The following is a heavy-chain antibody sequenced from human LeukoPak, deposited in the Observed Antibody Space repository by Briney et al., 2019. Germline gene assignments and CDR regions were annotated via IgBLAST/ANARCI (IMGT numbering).Heavy chain of an antibody. V-gene: IGHV3-21*01. D-gene: IGHD4-11*01. CDR2: ISSSSSYI. J-gene: IGHJ4*02. CDR1: GFTFSAYN. CDR3: ARDNDYTNYY. Sequence: GRSLRLSCAASGFTFSAYNMNWVRQAPGKGLEWVSIISSSSSYIHYADSVKGRFTVSRDNAKSSLFLQMNSLRAEDTAVYYCARDNDYTNYYWGQGTLVTVSS.